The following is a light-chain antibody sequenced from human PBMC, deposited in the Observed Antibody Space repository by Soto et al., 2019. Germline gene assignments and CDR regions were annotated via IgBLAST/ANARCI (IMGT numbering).Light chain of an antibody. Sequence: DIQMTQSPSTLSASVGDRVTITCRAGRAINTWLAWYQQKPGKAPNLLIYDASNLQRGVPSRYSGSGSGTEFSFTFSILQPYYFATYYGQQYVYHFGRGTNVDI. CDR1: RAINTW. CDR2: DAS. J-gene: IGKJ3*01. CDR3: QQYVYH. V-gene: IGKV1-5*01.